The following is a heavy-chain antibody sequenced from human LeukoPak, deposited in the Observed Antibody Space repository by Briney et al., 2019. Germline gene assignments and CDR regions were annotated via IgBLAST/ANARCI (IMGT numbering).Heavy chain of an antibody. CDR2: IYQSGIT. Sequence: SETLSLTRALYLGSLSGYYWRWIRQPPRTGREWIGEIYQSGITNYNPPLQRRVTSSLETSKNHLSLKRSSVTAADTPMYYFAREDIVGVPDAIIGNWFDPWGQGTLVTVSA. D-gene: IGHD2-2*02. CDR1: LGSLSGYY. CDR3: AREDIVGVPDAIIGNWFDP. J-gene: IGHJ5*02. V-gene: IGHV4-34*01.